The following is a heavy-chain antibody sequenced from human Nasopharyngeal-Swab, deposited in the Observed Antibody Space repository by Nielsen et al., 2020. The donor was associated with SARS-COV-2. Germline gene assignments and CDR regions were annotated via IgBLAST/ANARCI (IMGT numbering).Heavy chain of an antibody. CDR3: ARAKASGSLKYYGMDV. V-gene: IGHV3-21*01. D-gene: IGHD1-26*01. J-gene: IGHJ6*02. CDR2: ISSSSSYI. CDR1: GFTFSSYS. Sequence: GGSLRLSCAASGFTFSSYSMNWVRQAPGKGLEWVSSISSSSSYIYYADSVKGRFTISRDSAKNSLYLQMNSLRAEDTAVYYCARAKASGSLKYYGMDVWGQGTTVTVSS.